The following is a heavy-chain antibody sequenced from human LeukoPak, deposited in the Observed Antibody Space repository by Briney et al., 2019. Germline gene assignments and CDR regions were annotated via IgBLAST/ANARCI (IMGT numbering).Heavy chain of an antibody. Sequence: SETLSLTCTVSGGSISDYYWNWIRQPAGKGLEWIGRIYTSGSTNHNPSLKSRVTMSVDTSKDQFSLKLSSVTAADTAVYYCARINVVWVGATSYNWFDPWGQGTLVTVSS. V-gene: IGHV4-4*07. CDR1: GGSISDYY. D-gene: IGHD1-26*01. J-gene: IGHJ5*02. CDR3: ARINVVWVGATSYNWFDP. CDR2: IYTSGST.